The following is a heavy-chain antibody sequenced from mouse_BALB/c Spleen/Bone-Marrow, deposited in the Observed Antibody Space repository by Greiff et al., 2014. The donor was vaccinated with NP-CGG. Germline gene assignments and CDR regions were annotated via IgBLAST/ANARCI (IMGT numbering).Heavy chain of an antibody. D-gene: IGHD2-14*01. CDR1: GYTFTSYF. V-gene: IGHV1S16*01. CDR3: TREDYRYGAS. Sequence: VQLQQSGAELVKPGASVKLSCKASGYTFTSYFIYWVKQRPGQGLEWIGEINPSNGGTNFNEKFKSKATLTVDKSSSTAYMQLGSLTSEDSAVYYCTREDYRYGASWGQGTLVTVSA. CDR2: INPSNGGT. J-gene: IGHJ3*01.